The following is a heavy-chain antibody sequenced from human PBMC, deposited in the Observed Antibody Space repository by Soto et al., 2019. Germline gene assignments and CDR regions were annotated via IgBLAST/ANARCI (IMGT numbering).Heavy chain of an antibody. CDR1: GFSFNSYS. Sequence: GGSLRLSCAASGFSFNSYSMNWVRQAPGRGLEWVSSISNSGSYIFYADSVKGRFTISRDNTKNSLYLQMNSLRAEDTAVYYCARRPSGDRGQAYWGQGTLVTVSS. CDR2: ISNSGSYI. V-gene: IGHV3-21*01. CDR3: ARRPSGDRGQAY. J-gene: IGHJ4*02. D-gene: IGHD4-17*01.